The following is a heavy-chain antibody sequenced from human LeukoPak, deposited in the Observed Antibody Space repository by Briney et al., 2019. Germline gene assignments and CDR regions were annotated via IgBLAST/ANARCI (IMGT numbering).Heavy chain of an antibody. CDR2: IYYDGST. Sequence: SETLSLTCIVSGASMTRYYWSWIRQSPGKGLEWIGYIYYDGSTNYNPSLQSRATISVDTSKNQFSLNLTSVTAADMAVYYCVRDEGWLDGPYFKYGGKGPLATASP. CDR3: VRDEGWLDGPYFKY. D-gene: IGHD3-22*01. J-gene: IGHJ6*04. V-gene: IGHV4-59*01. CDR1: GASMTRYY.